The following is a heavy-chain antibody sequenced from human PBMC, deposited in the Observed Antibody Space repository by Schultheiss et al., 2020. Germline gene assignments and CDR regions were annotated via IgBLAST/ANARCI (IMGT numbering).Heavy chain of an antibody. Sequence: GGSLRLSCAASGFTFDDYAMHWVRQAPGKGLEWVSGISWNSGSIGYADSVKGRFTISRDNAKNSLYLQMNSLRAEDTALYYCAKTGGYASRPFDYWGQGTLVTVSS. CDR3: AKTGGYASRPFDY. CDR1: GFTFDDYA. CDR2: ISWNSGSI. J-gene: IGHJ4*02. V-gene: IGHV3-9*01. D-gene: IGHD5-12*01.